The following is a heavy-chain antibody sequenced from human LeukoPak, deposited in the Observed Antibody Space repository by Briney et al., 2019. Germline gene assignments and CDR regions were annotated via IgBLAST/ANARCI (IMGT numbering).Heavy chain of an antibody. V-gene: IGHV3-21*01. CDR1: GFTFSSYS. J-gene: IGHJ5*02. Sequence: GGFLRLSCAASGFTFSSYSMNWVRQAPGEGPEWVSSISYSSGYIYYADSVKGRFTISRDNAKNSLYLQMNSLRAEDTAVFYCANNRGYSYAVFDPWGQGTLVTVSS. D-gene: IGHD5-18*01. CDR2: ISYSSGYI. CDR3: ANNRGYSYAVFDP.